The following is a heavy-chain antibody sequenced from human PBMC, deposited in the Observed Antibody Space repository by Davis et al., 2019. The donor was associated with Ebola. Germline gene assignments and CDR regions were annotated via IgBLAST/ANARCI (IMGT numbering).Heavy chain of an antibody. CDR1: SGSISSYY. D-gene: IGHD3-3*01. CDR3: ARGYYDFWSGHYSYYGMDV. CDR2: IYYSGST. Sequence: SETLSLTCTASSGSISSYYWTWIRQSPGKGLEWIGYIYYSGSTNYNPSLKSRVTISVDTSKNQFSLKLSSVTAADTAVYYCARGYYDFWSGHYSYYGMDVWGQGTTVTVSS. J-gene: IGHJ6*02. V-gene: IGHV4-59*01.